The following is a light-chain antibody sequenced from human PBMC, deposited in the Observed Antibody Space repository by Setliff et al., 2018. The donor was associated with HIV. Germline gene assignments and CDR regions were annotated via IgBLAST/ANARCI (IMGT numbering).Light chain of an antibody. CDR3: SIHRSRGYV. V-gene: IGLV2-14*01. Sequence: QSALTQPASVSGSPGQSITIPCTGTSSDIGRYNSVSWYQQKPGKAPKLLIFDVNNRPSGVSTRFSASKSGNTASLTISGLQPEDEADYYCSIHRSRGYVFGTGTKGTVL. CDR1: SSDIGRYNS. CDR2: DVN. J-gene: IGLJ1*01.